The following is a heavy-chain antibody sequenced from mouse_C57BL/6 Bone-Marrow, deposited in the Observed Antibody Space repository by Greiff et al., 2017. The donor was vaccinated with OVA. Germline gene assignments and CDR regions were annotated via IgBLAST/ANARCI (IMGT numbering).Heavy chain of an antibody. CDR3: ARLYDGHYYAMDY. CDR2: FDPGVGEL. CDR1: ASTIKDSY. J-gene: IGHJ4*01. D-gene: IGHD2-3*01. V-gene: IGHV14-2*01. Sequence: VQLHQSGAELVNPGASVKLSCTASASTIKDSYIPWVKQRTEQGLEGIGRFDPGVGELKFAPKFQGKATITADTSSNTAYLQLSSLTSEDTAVYYCARLYDGHYYAMDYWGQGTSVTVSS.